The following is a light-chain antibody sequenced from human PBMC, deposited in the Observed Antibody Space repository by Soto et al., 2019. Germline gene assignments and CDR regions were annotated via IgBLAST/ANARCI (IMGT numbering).Light chain of an antibody. V-gene: IGKV1-5*03. CDR1: QSVSRL. CDR2: KAS. CDR3: QHYDTYPLT. J-gene: IGKJ4*01. Sequence: DIQMTQSPSTLSASVGDRVTITCRASQSVSRLLAWYQKRPGKAPNLLIYKASSLESGVPSRFSGSGSGTEFTLTISSLQPDDFASYYCQHYDTYPLTFGGGTKVEIK.